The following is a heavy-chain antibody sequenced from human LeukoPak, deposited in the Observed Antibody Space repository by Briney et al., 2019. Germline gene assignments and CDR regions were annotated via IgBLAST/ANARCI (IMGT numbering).Heavy chain of an antibody. D-gene: IGHD6-19*01. J-gene: IGHJ4*02. Sequence: SETLSLTCAVYGGSFSGYYWSWIRQPPGKGLEWIGEINHSGSTNYNPSLKSRVTISVDTSKNQFSLKLSSVTAADTAVYYCATGFSSGWYLARDWGQGTLVTVSS. CDR2: INHSGST. V-gene: IGHV4-34*01. CDR3: ATGFSSGWYLARD. CDR1: GGSFSGYY.